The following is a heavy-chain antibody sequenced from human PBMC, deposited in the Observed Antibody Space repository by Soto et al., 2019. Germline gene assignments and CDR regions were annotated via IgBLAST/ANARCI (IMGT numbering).Heavy chain of an antibody. D-gene: IGHD3-16*01. CDR1: GFTFSNYI. J-gene: IGHJ4*02. V-gene: IGHV3-30-3*01. Sequence: QVQLVESGGGVVQPGRSLRLSCAASGFTFSNYIMHWVRQAPGKGLEWVAFILDDGNNKYYADSVKGRFTISRDNSKNTLYLQMNSLRTEDTAVYYSARDDEGGSYGDLGYWGQGTLVTVSS. CDR2: ILDDGNNK. CDR3: ARDDEGGSYGDLGY.